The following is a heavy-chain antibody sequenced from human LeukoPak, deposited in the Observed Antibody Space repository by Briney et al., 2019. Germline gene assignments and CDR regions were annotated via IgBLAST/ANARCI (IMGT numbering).Heavy chain of an antibody. V-gene: IGHV1-2*02. Sequence: GASVKVSFKASGYTFTGYYMHWVRQPPGQGRDWMGWINPNSGGTNYAQKFQGRVTMPRDTSISTAYMELSRLRSDDTAVYYCARASSDFWSGYSSAIDYWGQGTLVTVSS. CDR3: ARASSDFWSGYSSAIDY. CDR1: GYTFTGYY. CDR2: INPNSGGT. D-gene: IGHD3-3*01. J-gene: IGHJ4*02.